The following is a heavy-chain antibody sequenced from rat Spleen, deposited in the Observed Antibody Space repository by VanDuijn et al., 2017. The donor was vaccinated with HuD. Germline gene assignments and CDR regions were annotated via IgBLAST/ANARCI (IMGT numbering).Heavy chain of an antibody. V-gene: IGHV2S63*01. CDR3: TRGKYNSNWFAY. J-gene: IGHJ3*01. D-gene: IGHD1-5*01. Sequence: EVQLTESGPGLVQPSQTLSLTCTVSGFSLTDYSVHWVRQPPGKNLEWMGVMWSGGSIAYNSALKSRLSISRDTSKSQVFLKMNSLQTEDTAIYYCTRGKYNSNWFAYWGQGTLVTVSS. CDR1: GFSLTDYS. CDR2: MWSGGSI.